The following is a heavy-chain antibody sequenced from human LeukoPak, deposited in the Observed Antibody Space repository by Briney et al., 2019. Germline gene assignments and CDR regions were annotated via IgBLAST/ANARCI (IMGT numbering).Heavy chain of an antibody. CDR3: ARWGHFDASGYFVVDY. Sequence: SETLSLTCTVSDGSIRNFYWNWFRQPPGKRLEWIGHTLYGGRTDYNPSLKSRVTISVDTSKSQFSLNLRSVTTTDTAVYYCARWGHFDASGYFVVDYWGQGALVTVSS. D-gene: IGHD3-22*01. J-gene: IGHJ4*02. CDR1: DGSIRNFY. CDR2: TLYGGRT. V-gene: IGHV4-59*01.